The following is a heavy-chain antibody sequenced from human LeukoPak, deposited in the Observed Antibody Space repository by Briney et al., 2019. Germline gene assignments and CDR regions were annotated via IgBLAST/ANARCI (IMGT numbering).Heavy chain of an antibody. CDR3: ARHYDSSGYPFEY. Sequence: PSETLSLTCAVSGGSISSGDYYWSWIRQPPGKGLEWIGYIYYSGSTYYNPSLKSRVTISVDTSKNQFSLKLSSVTAADPAVYYCARHYDSSGYPFEYWGQGTLVTLSS. D-gene: IGHD3-22*01. J-gene: IGHJ4*02. CDR1: GGSISSGDYY. CDR2: IYYSGST. V-gene: IGHV4-30-4*01.